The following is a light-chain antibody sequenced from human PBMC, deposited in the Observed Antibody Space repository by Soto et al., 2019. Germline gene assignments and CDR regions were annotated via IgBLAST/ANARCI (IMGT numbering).Light chain of an antibody. CDR1: QSISSY. CDR2: AAS. CDR3: QQLNSYPIT. J-gene: IGKJ5*01. Sequence: DIQMTQSPSSLSASVGDRVIITCGASQSISSYVNGYQQKPGKEHKLLIYAASSLQSGVPSRFSGSGSGTDLTLTISSLQPEDFTTYFCQQLNSYPITFGQGTRLEIK. V-gene: IGKV1-39*01.